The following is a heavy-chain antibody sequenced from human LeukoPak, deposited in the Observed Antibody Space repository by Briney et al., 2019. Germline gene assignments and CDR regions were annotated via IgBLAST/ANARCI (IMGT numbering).Heavy chain of an antibody. V-gene: IGHV3-53*01. CDR1: GFTVSTNY. CDR3: ARDSSGWYDH. J-gene: IGHJ5*02. Sequence: PGGSLRLSCAASGFTVSTNYMSWVRQAPGRGLEWVSVIYAGGTTYYADSVRGRFTISRDNSKNTLYLQMNSLRDEDTAVYYCARDSSGWYDHWGQETLVTVSS. CDR2: IYAGGTT. D-gene: IGHD6-19*01.